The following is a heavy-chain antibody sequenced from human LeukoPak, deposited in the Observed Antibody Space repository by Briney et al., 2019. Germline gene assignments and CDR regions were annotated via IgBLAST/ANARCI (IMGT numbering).Heavy chain of an antibody. Sequence: GGSLRLSCAASGFPFSSYDMHLVRQAPGQGLGLVAFIRYDGSDKYYADSVKGRFTISRDNSKNTLYLQMNSLRAEDTAVYYCANPLSSGADFDYWGQGTLVTVSS. V-gene: IGHV3-30*02. CDR3: ANPLSSGADFDY. J-gene: IGHJ4*02. D-gene: IGHD7-27*01. CDR2: IRYDGSDK. CDR1: GFPFSSYD.